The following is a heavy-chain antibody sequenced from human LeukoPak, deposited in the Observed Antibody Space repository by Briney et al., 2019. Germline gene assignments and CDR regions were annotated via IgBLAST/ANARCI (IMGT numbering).Heavy chain of an antibody. D-gene: IGHD2-2*01. CDR2: ISANNGNT. J-gene: IGHJ5*02. CDR3: ARGGVEVPAAGLDP. CDR1: GYNFGIFG. Sequence: ASVKVSCKASGYNFGIFGISWVRQAPGQGLEWMGWISANNGNTNYAQNLQGRVTMTIDTSTSTAYMELRSLRSDDTAVYYCARGGVEVPAAGLDPWGQGTLVTASS. V-gene: IGHV1-18*01.